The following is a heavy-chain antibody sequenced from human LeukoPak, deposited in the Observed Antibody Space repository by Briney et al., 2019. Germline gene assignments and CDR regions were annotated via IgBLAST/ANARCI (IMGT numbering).Heavy chain of an antibody. CDR2: IHHSVGT. CDR3: ARKGPATIADY. V-gene: IGHV4-4*02. D-gene: IGHD4-11*01. Sequence: SGTLSLTCAVSGGFISSGNWWGWFRQPPGKGLEWIGEIHHSVGTNYNPSLKSRVAVSMDKSMNQFSLRVTSVTAADTAMYYCARKGPATIADYWGRGTLVTVSS. J-gene: IGHJ4*02. CDR1: GGFISSGNW.